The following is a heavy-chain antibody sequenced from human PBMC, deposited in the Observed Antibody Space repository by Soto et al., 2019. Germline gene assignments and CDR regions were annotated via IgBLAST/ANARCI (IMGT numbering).Heavy chain of an antibody. CDR3: ASSGYSYGYLGSVDY. CDR2: IYSGGST. CDR1: GFTVSSNY. J-gene: IGHJ4*02. Sequence: ASVKVSCKASGFTVSSNYMSWVRRAPGKGLEWVSVIYSGGSTYYADSVKGRFTISRDNSKNTLYLQMNSLRAGDTAVYYCASSGYSYGYLGSVDYWGQGTLVTVSS. D-gene: IGHD5-18*01. V-gene: IGHV3-66*01.